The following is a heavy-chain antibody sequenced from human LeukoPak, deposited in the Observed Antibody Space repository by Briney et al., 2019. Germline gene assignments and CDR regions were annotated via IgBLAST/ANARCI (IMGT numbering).Heavy chain of an antibody. CDR2: I. D-gene: IGHD1-26*01. J-gene: IGHJ4*02. CDR1: GFTFSSYS. V-gene: IGHV3-21*01. Sequence: GGSLRLSCAASGFTFSSYSMNWVRQAPGKGLEWVSSIKGRFTISRDNAKNSLYLQMNSLRAEDTAVYYCARGIGSYSDYWGQGTLVTVSS. CDR3: ARGIGSYSDY.